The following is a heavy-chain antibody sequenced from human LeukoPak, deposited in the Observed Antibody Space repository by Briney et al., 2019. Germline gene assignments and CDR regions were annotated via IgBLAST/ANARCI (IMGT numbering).Heavy chain of an antibody. CDR1: GFTFDDYA. J-gene: IGHJ6*02. CDR3: AKAVGPSTPPYGMDV. Sequence: GGSLRLSCAASGFTFDDYAMHWVRQAPGKGLEWVSGISWNSGSIGYADSVKGRFTISRDSAKNSLYLQMNSLRAEDTALYYCAKAVGPSTPPYGMDVWGQGTTVTVSS. D-gene: IGHD1-26*01. CDR2: ISWNSGSI. V-gene: IGHV3-9*01.